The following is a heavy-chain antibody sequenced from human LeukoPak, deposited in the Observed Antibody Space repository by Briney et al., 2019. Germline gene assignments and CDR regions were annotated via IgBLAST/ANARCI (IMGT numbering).Heavy chain of an antibody. J-gene: IGHJ4*02. Sequence: GGSLRLSCAASGFSLSNYWMNWVRQAPGKGLEWVASIRPDGSEKYYVGSLRGRFTISRDDARNSLYLQMNSLRAEDTAVYYCAEGGYWGQGALVTVSS. CDR3: AEGGY. CDR1: GFSLSNYW. CDR2: IRPDGSEK. V-gene: IGHV3-7*01.